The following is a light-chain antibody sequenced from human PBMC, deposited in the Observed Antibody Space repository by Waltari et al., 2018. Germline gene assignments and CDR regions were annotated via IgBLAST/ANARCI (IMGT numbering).Light chain of an antibody. Sequence: SYVLTQPPSVSVAPGQTAPITCVGKRIGSKSVHWYQQKPGQAPVLVLYDDSDRPSWVPDRFSCFNSVNTSTLTISRFEAGDEVDYYFQVCDSTTFHAVFGGGTKLSVL. CDR3: QVCDSTTFHAV. V-gene: IGLV3-21*02. CDR1: RIGSKS. CDR2: DDS. J-gene: IGLJ2*01.